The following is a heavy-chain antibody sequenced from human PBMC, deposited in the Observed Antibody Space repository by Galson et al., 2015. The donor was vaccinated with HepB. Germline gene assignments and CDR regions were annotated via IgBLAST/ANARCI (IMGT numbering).Heavy chain of an antibody. V-gene: IGHV1-46*01. CDR3: ARAGGNSSSGSDFDY. J-gene: IGHJ4*02. CDR1: GYTFTTYY. CDR2: IKPRGAST. D-gene: IGHD6-13*01. Sequence: SVKVSCKASGYTFTTYYMHWVRQAPGQGLEWMGIIKPRGASTSYAQKFQGRVSMTRDTSTTTVHMELSSLRSEDTAVYYCARAGGNSSSGSDFDYWGQGTLVIVSS.